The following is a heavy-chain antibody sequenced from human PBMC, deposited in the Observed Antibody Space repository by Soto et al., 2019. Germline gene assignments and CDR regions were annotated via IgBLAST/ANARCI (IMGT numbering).Heavy chain of an antibody. CDR2: IYYSGST. CDR1: GGSISSYY. J-gene: IGHJ3*02. D-gene: IGHD1-1*01. Sequence: SETLSLTCTVSGGSISSYYWSWIRQPPGKGLEWIGYIYYSGSTKCNPSLKSRVTISVDTSKNQFSLKLSSVTAADTAVYYCAEHVATTAFDIWGQGTMVTVSS. V-gene: IGHV4-59*08. CDR3: AEHVATTAFDI.